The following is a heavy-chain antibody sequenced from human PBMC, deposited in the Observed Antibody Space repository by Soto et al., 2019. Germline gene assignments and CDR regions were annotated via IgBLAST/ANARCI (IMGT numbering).Heavy chain of an antibody. Sequence: EVQLVESGGGLVKPGGSLRLSCAASGFTFSNAWMSWVRQAPGKGLEWVGRIKSKTDGGTTDYAAPVKCRFTISRDDSKNTLYLQMNSLKTEDTAVYYCTTRFYYGSGSYYIKNYWGQGTLVTVSS. V-gene: IGHV3-15*01. CDR1: GFTFSNAW. J-gene: IGHJ4*02. CDR3: TTRFYYGSGSYYIKNY. D-gene: IGHD3-10*01. CDR2: IKSKTDGGTT.